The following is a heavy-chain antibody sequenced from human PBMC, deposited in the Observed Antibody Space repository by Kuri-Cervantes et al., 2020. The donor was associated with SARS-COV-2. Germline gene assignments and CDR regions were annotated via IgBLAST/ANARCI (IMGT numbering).Heavy chain of an antibody. CDR3: ATMNVAARLIYYYGMDV. CDR2: ISAYNGNT. D-gene: IGHD6-6*01. CDR1: GYTFTSYG. J-gene: IGHJ6*02. V-gene: IGHV1-18*04. Sequence: ASVKVSCKASGYTFTSYGISWVRQAPGQGLEWMGWISAYNGNTNYAQKLQGRVTMTTDTSTSTAYMELRSLRPDGTAVYYCATMNVAARLIYYYGMDVWGQGTTVTISS.